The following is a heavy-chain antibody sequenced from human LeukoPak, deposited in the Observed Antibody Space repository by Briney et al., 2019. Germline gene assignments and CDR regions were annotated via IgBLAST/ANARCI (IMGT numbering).Heavy chain of an antibody. CDR2: ISSSSSTI. CDR1: GFTFSSYS. D-gene: IGHD4-17*01. Sequence: GGSLRLSCAASGFTFSSYSMNWVRQAPGKGLEWVSYISSSSSTIYYADSVKGRFTISRDNAKNSLYLQMNSLRAEDTAVYYCAKDHDYGDYSYYYYYMDVWGKGTTVTISS. V-gene: IGHV3-48*01. J-gene: IGHJ6*03. CDR3: AKDHDYGDYSYYYYYMDV.